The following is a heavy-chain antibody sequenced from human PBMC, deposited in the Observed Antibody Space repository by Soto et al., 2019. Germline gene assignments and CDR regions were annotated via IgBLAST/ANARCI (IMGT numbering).Heavy chain of an antibody. Sequence: EVHLVESGGGLVQPGGSLRLSCTASGFTFSDFWMTWVRQAPGKGLEWVARIKPDESEKKYADSVKGRFSISRDNAKNSMYLQMDSLRGEDTAVYYCVRGGSNYASWGQGTLVTVSS. CDR2: IKPDESEK. D-gene: IGHD4-4*01. V-gene: IGHV3-7*01. CDR3: VRGGSNYAS. J-gene: IGHJ5*02. CDR1: GFTFSDFW.